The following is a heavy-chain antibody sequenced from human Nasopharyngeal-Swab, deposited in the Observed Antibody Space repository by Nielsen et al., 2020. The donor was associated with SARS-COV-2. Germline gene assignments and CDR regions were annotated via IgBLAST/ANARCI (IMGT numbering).Heavy chain of an antibody. CDR1: GFVFSASA. J-gene: IGHJ4*02. V-gene: IGHV3-73*01. CDR2: IGDKDHNYAT. Sequence: GESLKISCATSGFVFSASAMHWVRQASRKGLEWVGRIGDKDHNYATTYGASVKGRFTISRDDSKNTAFLQLDSLKTEDTALYYCTTDFYFDYWGQGTLVTVSS. CDR3: TTDFYFDY.